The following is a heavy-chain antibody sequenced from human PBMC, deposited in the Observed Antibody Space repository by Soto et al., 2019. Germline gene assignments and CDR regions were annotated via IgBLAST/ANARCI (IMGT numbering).Heavy chain of an antibody. CDR3: ASNIPSDSSGYYYFDY. Sequence: ASVKVSCKASGYTFTSYAMHWVRQAPGQRLEWMGWINAGNGNTKYSQKFQGRVTITRDTSASTAYVELSSLRSEDTAVYYCASNIPSDSSGYYYFDYWGQGTLVTVSS. CDR1: GYTFTSYA. D-gene: IGHD3-22*01. V-gene: IGHV1-3*01. CDR2: INAGNGNT. J-gene: IGHJ4*02.